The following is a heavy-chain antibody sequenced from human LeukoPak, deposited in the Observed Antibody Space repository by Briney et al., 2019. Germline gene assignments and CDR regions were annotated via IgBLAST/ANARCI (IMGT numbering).Heavy chain of an antibody. CDR2: ISANGGFI. V-gene: IGHV3-9*03. CDR1: GFNFDDYA. Sequence: PGRSLRLSCAVSGFNFDDYAMHWVRQGPGKGLEWVAGISANGGFISYGESVKGRFTISRDNPRNYVFLQMNFLRAEDMAMYFCTKEVQRWHSYFYRPSYALDIWGQGTMVSVSS. CDR3: TKEVQRWHSYFYRPSYALDI. D-gene: IGHD3-22*01. J-gene: IGHJ3*02.